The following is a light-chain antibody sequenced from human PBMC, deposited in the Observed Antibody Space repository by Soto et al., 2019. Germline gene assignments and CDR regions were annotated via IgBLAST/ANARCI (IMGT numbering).Light chain of an antibody. CDR1: SSNIGAGYD. V-gene: IGLV1-40*01. CDR2: GNS. CDR3: QSYESSLSGGV. J-gene: IGLJ3*02. Sequence: QPVLTQPPSVSGAPGQRVTISCTGSSSNIGAGYDVHWYQQLPGTAPKLLIYGNSNRPSGVPDRFSGSKSGTSASLAITGLQAEDEAGYYCQSYESSLSGGVFGGGTKVTVL.